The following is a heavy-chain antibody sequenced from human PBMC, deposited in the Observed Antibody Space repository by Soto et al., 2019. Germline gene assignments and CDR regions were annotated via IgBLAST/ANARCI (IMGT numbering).Heavy chain of an antibody. Sequence: QVQLVESGGGLVQPGGSLRLSCAASGFTFSDYYMNWVRQAPGKGLEWISYIGRTGTTKYYADSVKGRFSIFRENAKNSVSLDMNSLRANDTAVYYCARESDYSHFDYWGEGALVTVSS. J-gene: IGHJ4*02. D-gene: IGHD2-15*01. CDR2: IGRTGTTK. CDR1: GFTFSDYY. CDR3: ARESDYSHFDY. V-gene: IGHV3-11*01.